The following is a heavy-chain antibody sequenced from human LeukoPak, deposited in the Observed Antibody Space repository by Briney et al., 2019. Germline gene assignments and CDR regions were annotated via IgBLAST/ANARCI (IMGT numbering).Heavy chain of an antibody. V-gene: IGHV3-20*04. CDR2: INWNGGNT. CDR1: GFTFDDYG. D-gene: IGHD3-3*01. J-gene: IGHJ4*02. Sequence: GGSLRLSCAASGFTFDDYGMTWVRQAPGKGLEWVSGINWNGGNTAYADSVRGRFTISRDNAKNSLYLQMNSPRVEDTALYYCARDAGRGYYTSDYWGQGTLVTVSS. CDR3: ARDAGRGYYTSDY.